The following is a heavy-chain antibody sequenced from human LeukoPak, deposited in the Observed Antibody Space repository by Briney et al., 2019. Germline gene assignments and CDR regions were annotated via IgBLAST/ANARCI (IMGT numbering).Heavy chain of an antibody. CDR2: IGSSSSTI. Sequence: GGSLRLSCAASGFSFNAYSMGWARQAPGKGREWVSYIGSSSSTIYYAASVKGRFTISRDNAKNSLYLQMNSLRAEDTAVYYCARGHGGALLTFDYWGQGTLVTVSS. CDR3: ARGHGGALLTFDY. J-gene: IGHJ4*02. D-gene: IGHD4/OR15-4a*01. V-gene: IGHV3-48*01. CDR1: GFSFNAYS.